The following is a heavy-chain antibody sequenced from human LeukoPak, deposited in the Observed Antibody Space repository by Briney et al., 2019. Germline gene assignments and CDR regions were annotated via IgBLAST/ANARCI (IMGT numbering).Heavy chain of an antibody. CDR2: IRGSGRT. Sequence: AGGSLRLSCAASGFNFRSNGMSWVRQAPGKGLEWVSMIRGSGRTYYADSVKGRFTISKDNSKNTLYLQMNSLRAEDTAVYYCAKDYGDYGSDYWGQGTLVTVSS. CDR1: GFNFRSNG. J-gene: IGHJ4*02. V-gene: IGHV3-23*01. D-gene: IGHD4-17*01. CDR3: AKDYGDYGSDY.